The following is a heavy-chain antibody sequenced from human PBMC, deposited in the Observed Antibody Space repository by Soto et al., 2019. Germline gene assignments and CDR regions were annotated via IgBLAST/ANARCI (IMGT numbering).Heavy chain of an antibody. CDR1: GGSFSGYY. D-gene: IGHD2-2*01. CDR2: INHSGST. J-gene: IGHJ4*02. V-gene: IGHV4-34*01. CDR3: ARGRLPHRIVVVPAASNCFDY. Sequence: SETLSLTCAVYGGSFSGYYWSWIRQPPGKGLEWIGEINHSGSTNYNPSLKSRVAISVDTSKNQFSLKLSSVTAADTAVYYCARGRLPHRIVVVPAASNCFDYWGQGTLVTVSS.